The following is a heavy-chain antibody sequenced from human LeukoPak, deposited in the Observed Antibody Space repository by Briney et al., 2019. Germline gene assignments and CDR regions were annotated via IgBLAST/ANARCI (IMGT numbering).Heavy chain of an antibody. CDR1: GYTFTSYD. V-gene: IGHV1-69*13. D-gene: IGHD3-22*01. Sequence: GASVKVSCKASGYTFTSYDINWVRQAPGQGLEWMGGIIPIFGTANYAQKFQGRVTITADESTSTAYMELSSLRSEDTAVYYCARGGYCTNRLDSSGYCPNDYWGQGTLVTVSS. CDR2: IIPIFGTA. J-gene: IGHJ4*02. CDR3: ARGGYCTNRLDSSGYCPNDY.